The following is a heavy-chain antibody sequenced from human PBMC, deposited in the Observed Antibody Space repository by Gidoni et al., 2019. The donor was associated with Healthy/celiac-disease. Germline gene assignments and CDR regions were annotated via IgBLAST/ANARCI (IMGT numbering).Heavy chain of an antibody. CDR1: AGSISSYY. CDR3: AVYTSGLFDY. J-gene: IGHJ4*02. CDR2: ISYSGST. V-gene: IGHV4-59*08. D-gene: IGHD6-19*01. Sequence: QVQLQESGPGLVKPSETLSLTCTVSAGSISSYYWSWIRQPPGKVLEWIGYISYSGSTNYNPSLKSRVTISVDTSKNQFSLKLSSVTAADTAVYYCAVYTSGLFDYWGQGTLVTVSS.